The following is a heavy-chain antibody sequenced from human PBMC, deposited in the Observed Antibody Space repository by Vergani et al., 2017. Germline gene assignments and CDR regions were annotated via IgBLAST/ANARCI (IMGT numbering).Heavy chain of an antibody. V-gene: IGHV4-61*02. D-gene: IGHD6-13*01. Sequence: QVQLQESGPVLVRPSQTLSLTCTVSGGSLSSGSYYWSWFRQPAGKGLEWIGRFYTGGGTSYNPSLKSRVTISVDTSKNQFSLQLSSVTAADTAVYYCARDPLYSTTWPFLLLDMDVWGQGTTVTVSS. J-gene: IGHJ6*02. CDR3: ARDPLYSTTWPFLLLDMDV. CDR1: GGSLSSGSYY. CDR2: FYTGGGT.